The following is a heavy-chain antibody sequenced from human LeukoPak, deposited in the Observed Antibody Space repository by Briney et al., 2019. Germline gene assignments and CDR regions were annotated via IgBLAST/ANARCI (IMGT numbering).Heavy chain of an antibody. D-gene: IGHD6-19*01. V-gene: IGHV3-9*01. J-gene: IGHJ3*02. CDR1: GFTFDDYA. CDR3: ARVVTQWLDHHDASDI. CDR2: ISWNSGSI. Sequence: PGRSLRLSCAASGFTFDDYAMHWVRHAPGKGLEWVSGISWNSGSIGYADSVKGRFTISRDNAKNSLYLQMNSLRAEDTAVYYCARVVTQWLDHHDASDIWGQGTMVTVSS.